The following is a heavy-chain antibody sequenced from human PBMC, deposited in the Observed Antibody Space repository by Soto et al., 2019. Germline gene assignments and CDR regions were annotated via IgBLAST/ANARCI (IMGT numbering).Heavy chain of an antibody. J-gene: IGHJ6*02. CDR1: GGTFSNSA. V-gene: IGHV1-69*12. CDR3: ARDKDRQQLGGNYYYILDV. CDR2: IMPIFRTP. Sequence: QVQLEQSGAEVKKPGSSVKVSCKASGGTFSNSAIGWVRQAPGQGLEWMGGIMPIFRTPDYAQKFQGRVTITADESTSTAYMELSGLRSDDTAVYYCARDKDRQQLGGNYYYILDVWGQGTTVTVSS. D-gene: IGHD3-3*02.